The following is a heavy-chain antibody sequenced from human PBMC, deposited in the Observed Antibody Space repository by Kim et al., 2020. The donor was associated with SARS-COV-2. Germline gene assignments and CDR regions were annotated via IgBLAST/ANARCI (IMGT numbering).Heavy chain of an antibody. CDR2: ISSSSSTI. CDR3: ARDGAPEGVVVVVAATAMARDPNDAFDI. J-gene: IGHJ3*02. V-gene: IGHV3-48*02. Sequence: GGSLRLSCAASGFTFSSYSMNWVRQAPGKGLEWVSYISSSSSTIYYADSVKGRFTISRDNAKNSLYLQMNSLRDEDTAVYYCARDGAPEGVVVVVAATAMARDPNDAFDIWGQGTMVTVSS. D-gene: IGHD2-15*01. CDR1: GFTFSSYS.